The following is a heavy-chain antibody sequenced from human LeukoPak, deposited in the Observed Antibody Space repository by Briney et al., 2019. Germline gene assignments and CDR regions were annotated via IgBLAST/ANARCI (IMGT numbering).Heavy chain of an antibody. D-gene: IGHD6-13*01. V-gene: IGHV3-33*01. CDR3: ATEGIAAAGTEGGFDY. Sequence: GGSLRPSCAASGFTFNGYGMHWVRQAPGKGLEWVAVIWYDGSNKYYADCVKSRFTISRDNSKNTLYLQMNSLRAEDTAVYYCATEGIAAAGTEGGFDYWGQGTLVTVSS. J-gene: IGHJ4*02. CDR2: IWYDGSNK. CDR1: GFTFNGYG.